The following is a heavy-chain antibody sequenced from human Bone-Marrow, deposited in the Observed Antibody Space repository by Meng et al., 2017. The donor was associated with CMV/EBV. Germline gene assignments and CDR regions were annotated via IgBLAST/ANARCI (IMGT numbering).Heavy chain of an antibody. D-gene: IGHD1-26*01. CDR3: ARIRYSGSYWGSYDFDY. CDR1: YTFTSYY. CDR2: INPSGGST. Sequence: YTFTSYYMHWVRQAPGQGLERMGIINPSGGSTSYAQKFQGRVTMTRDTSTSTVYMELSSLRSEDTAVYYCARIRYSGSYWGSYDFDYWGQGTLVTVSS. J-gene: IGHJ4*02. V-gene: IGHV1-46*01.